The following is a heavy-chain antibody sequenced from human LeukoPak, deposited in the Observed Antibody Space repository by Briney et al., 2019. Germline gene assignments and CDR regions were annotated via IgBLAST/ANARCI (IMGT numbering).Heavy chain of an antibody. CDR1: GGSISSYY. CDR3: ARGPSYDFSWFDP. D-gene: IGHD3-3*01. J-gene: IGHJ5*02. V-gene: IGHV4-59*01. CDR2: IYYSGST. Sequence: SETLSLTCTVSGGSISSYYWSWIRQPPGKGLEWIGYIYYSGSTNYNPSLKSRVTISVDTSKNQFSLKLGSVTAADTAVYYCARGPSYDFSWFDPWGQGTLVTVSS.